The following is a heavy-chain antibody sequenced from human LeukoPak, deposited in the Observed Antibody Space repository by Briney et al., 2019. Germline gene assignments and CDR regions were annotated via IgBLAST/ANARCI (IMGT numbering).Heavy chain of an antibody. CDR2: IYYSGST. J-gene: IGHJ5*02. D-gene: IGHD3-10*01. CDR3: ARGGMVRGVIGWFDP. Sequence: SQTLSLTCTVSGGSISSGDYSWSWIRQPPGKGLEWIGYIYYSGSTYYNPSLKSRVTISVDTSKNQFSLKLSSVTAADTAVYYCARGGMVRGVIGWFDPWGQGTLVTVSS. CDR1: GGSISSGDYS. V-gene: IGHV4-30-4*01.